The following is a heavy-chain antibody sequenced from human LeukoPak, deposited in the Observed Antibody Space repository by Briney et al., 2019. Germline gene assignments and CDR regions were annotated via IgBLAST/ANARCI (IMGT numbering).Heavy chain of an antibody. V-gene: IGHV4-61*08. D-gene: IGHD4-17*01. CDR2: IYYSGST. CDR3: ARGEDYGYFDY. CDR1: GGSISSGGYY. J-gene: IGHJ4*02. Sequence: PSETLSLTCTVSGGSISSGGYYWSWIRQPPGKGLEWIGYIYYSGSTNYNPSLKSRVTISVDTSKNQFSLKLSSVTAADTAVYYCARGEDYGYFDYWGQGTLVTVSS.